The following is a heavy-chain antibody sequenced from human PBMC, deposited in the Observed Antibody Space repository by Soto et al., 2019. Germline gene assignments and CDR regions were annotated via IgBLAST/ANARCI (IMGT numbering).Heavy chain of an antibody. Sequence: VQLVESGGGLVQPGRSLRLSCAAAGFTFNDYDMHWVRQAPGTGLEWGSGINWNSGFIVYADSVKGRFTTSRDNANNCLYLQMNSLRPEDTALYFCAKDMGYGDFSLVAGFDYWALGTLVTVSS. CDR3: AKDMGYGDFSLVAGFDY. CDR2: INWNSGFI. CDR1: GFTFNDYD. V-gene: IGHV3-9*01. J-gene: IGHJ4*02. D-gene: IGHD4-17*01.